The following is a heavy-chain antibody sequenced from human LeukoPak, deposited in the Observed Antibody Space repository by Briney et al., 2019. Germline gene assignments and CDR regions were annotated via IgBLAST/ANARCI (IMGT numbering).Heavy chain of an antibody. Sequence: SETLSLTCTVSGGSISSGDYYWSWIRQPPGKGLEWIGYIYYSGSTYYNPSLKSRVTISVDTSKNQFSLKLSSVTAADTAVYYCARVISVYCSGGSCLGYNWFDLWGQGTLVTVSS. J-gene: IGHJ5*02. CDR2: IYYSGST. V-gene: IGHV4-30-4*01. D-gene: IGHD2-15*01. CDR3: ARVISVYCSGGSCLGYNWFDL. CDR1: GGSISSGDYY.